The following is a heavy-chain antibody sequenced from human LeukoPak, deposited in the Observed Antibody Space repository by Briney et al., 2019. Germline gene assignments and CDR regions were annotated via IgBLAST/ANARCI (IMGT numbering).Heavy chain of an antibody. CDR1: GFTFSSYS. CDR2: ISSSSSYI. J-gene: IGHJ5*02. V-gene: IGHV3-21*01. CDR3: ARDPKLCSGGSCYNWFDP. Sequence: KPGGSLILSCAASGFTFSSYSMNWVRQAPGKGLEWVSSISSSSSYIYYADSVKGRYTISRDNAKNSLYLQMNSLRAEDTAVYYCARDPKLCSGGSCYNWFDPWGQGTLVTVSS. D-gene: IGHD2-15*01.